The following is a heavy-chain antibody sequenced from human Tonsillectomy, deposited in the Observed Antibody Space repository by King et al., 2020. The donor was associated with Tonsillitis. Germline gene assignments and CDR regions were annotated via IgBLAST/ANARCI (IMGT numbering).Heavy chain of an antibody. J-gene: IGHJ4*02. D-gene: IGHD2-2*01. CDR1: GFTFSNYA. CDR2: ISYDGSNE. CDR3: ARETGATPIVVVDCDS. Sequence: QVQLVQSGGGVVQPGRSLRLSCAASGFTFSNYAMHWVRQAPGKGLEWVAVISYDGSNEYYADSVKGRFTISRDNSKNTLYLQMNSLRAEDTAVYYCARETGATPIVVVDCDSWGQGTLVTVSS. V-gene: IGHV3-30*04.